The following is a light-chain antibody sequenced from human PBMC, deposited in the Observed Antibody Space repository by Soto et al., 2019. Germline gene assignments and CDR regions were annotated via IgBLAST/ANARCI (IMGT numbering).Light chain of an antibody. CDR2: DAS. V-gene: IGKV3-11*01. Sequence: IVLPQSPATLSFSPGERATLCCRASQSVSSYLAWYQQKPGQAPRLLIYDASNRATGIPARFSGSGSGTDFTLTISSLEPEDFAVYYCQQRSDWPPITFGQGTRLEIK. CDR3: QQRSDWPPIT. CDR1: QSVSSY. J-gene: IGKJ5*01.